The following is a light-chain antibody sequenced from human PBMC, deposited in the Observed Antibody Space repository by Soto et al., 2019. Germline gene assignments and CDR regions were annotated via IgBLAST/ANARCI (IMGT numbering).Light chain of an antibody. CDR3: LQHYNVSWT. Sequence: AIQMTQSPSSLSASVGDRVTITCRASRDIGNDLGWYQQKPGKAPKHLIFAASNLQSGVPSRFSGGGSGTDFTLTISSLQADDFATYYCLQHYNVSWTFGQGTKVETK. V-gene: IGKV1-6*01. J-gene: IGKJ1*01. CDR1: RDIGND. CDR2: AAS.